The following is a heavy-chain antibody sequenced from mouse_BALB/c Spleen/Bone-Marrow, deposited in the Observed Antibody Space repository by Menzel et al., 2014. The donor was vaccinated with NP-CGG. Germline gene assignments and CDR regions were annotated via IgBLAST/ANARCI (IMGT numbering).Heavy chain of an antibody. V-gene: IGHV5-17*02. CDR1: GFTFSSFG. CDR3: TRGGNWDDFDY. D-gene: IGHD4-1*01. CDR2: ISSGSSTI. J-gene: IGHJ2*01. Sequence: EVKLVEPGGGLVQPGGSRKLSCAASGFTFSSFGMHWVRQTPEKGLEWVAYISSGSSTIYYADTVKGRFTISRDNPKNTLFLQVTSLRSEDTAMYYCTRGGNWDDFDYWGQGTTLTVSS.